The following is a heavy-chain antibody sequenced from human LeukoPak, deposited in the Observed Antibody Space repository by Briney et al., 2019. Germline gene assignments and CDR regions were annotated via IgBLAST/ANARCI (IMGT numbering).Heavy chain of an antibody. CDR2: INHSGSI. CDR1: GGSFSAYY. V-gene: IGHV4-34*01. Sequence: SETLSLTCAVYGGSFSAYYWSVIRQPPGKGLEWIGEINHSGSINYNPSLKSRVITSVDTSKNQFSLKLSSVTAADTAVYYCAMVVWGSYFDYWGQGTLVTVSS. CDR3: AMVVWGSYFDY. J-gene: IGHJ4*02. D-gene: IGHD3-16*01.